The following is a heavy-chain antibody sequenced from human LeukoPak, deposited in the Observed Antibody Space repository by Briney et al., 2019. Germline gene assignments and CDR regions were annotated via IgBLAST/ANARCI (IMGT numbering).Heavy chain of an antibody. CDR3: TGNYYGSGSYADFDY. CDR2: IRSTANGYAT. CDR1: GFTFSGSA. V-gene: IGHV3-73*01. D-gene: IGHD3-10*01. Sequence: PGGSLRLSCAASGFTFSGSALHWVRQASGKGLEWVGRIRSTANGYATAYAASVKDRFPISRDDSKNTAYLQMDSLKTEDTAVYYCTGNYYGSGSYADFDYWGQGTLVTVSS. J-gene: IGHJ4*02.